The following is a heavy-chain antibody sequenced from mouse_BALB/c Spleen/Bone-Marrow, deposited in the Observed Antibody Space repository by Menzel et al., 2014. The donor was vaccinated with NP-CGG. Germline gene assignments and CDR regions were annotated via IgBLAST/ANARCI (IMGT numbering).Heavy chain of an antibody. CDR1: GFTFTDYY. Sequence: EVQLMESGGGLVQPGGSLRLSCATSGFTFTDYYMNWVRQPPGQALEWMAFIRNKAYGYTTEYSASVKGRFTISRDNSQNILYLQMNTLRAEDSATYYCARDMGGLLFDSWGQGTTLSVSS. J-gene: IGHJ2*01. CDR2: IRNKAYGYTT. CDR3: ARDMGGLLFDS. V-gene: IGHV7-3*02.